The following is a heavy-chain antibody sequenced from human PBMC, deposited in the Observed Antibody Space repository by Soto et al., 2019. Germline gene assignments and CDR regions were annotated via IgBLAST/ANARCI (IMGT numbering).Heavy chain of an antibody. V-gene: IGHV1-3*01. CDR3: ARDLYYYGSGSYYGDYYYYGMDV. D-gene: IGHD3-10*01. Sequence: QVQLVQSGAEVKKPGASVKVSCKASGYPFTDYAMPWVCQAPGQRLEWMGWMHAGNGKTKYSQKFQGRVNITRDTTAHTAYMELSSLRSEDTAVYYCARDLYYYGSGSYYGDYYYYGMDVWGQGTTVTVSS. CDR1: GYPFTDYA. J-gene: IGHJ6*02. CDR2: MHAGNGKT.